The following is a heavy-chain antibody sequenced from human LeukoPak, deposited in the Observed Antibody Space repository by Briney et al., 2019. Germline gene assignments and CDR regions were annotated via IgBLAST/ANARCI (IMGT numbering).Heavy chain of an antibody. D-gene: IGHD2-15*01. CDR1: GYSFTSYW. CDR3: ARRHADCSGGSCYSYYFDY. CDR2: IYPGDSDT. J-gene: IGHJ4*02. V-gene: IGHV5-51*01. Sequence: KSGESLEITCKGSGYSFTSYWIGWVRQMPGKGLEWMGIIYPGDSDTRYSPSFQGQVTISADKSISTAYLQWSSLKASDTAMYYCARRHADCSGGSCYSYYFDYWGQGTLVTVSS.